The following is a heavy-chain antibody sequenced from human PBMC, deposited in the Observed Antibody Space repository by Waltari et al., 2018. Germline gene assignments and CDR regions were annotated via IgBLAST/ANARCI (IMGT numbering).Heavy chain of an antibody. D-gene: IGHD3-16*01. CDR2: IDAGGGS. CDR1: EFIVSNNY. J-gene: IGHJ3*01. V-gene: IGHV3-53*02. Sequence: EVQLVETGGALIHPGGSLRLSCAASEFIVSNNYMAWVRQAPGKGLEWVSVIDAGGGSDSADSVRGRFTISRDNSKNTLYLEMNALRPDDTAVYYCATLGAYLGAFEVWGRGTMVTVSS. CDR3: ATLGAYLGAFEV.